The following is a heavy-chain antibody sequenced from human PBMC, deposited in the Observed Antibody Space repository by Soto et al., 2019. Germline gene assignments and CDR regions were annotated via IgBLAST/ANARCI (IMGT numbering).Heavy chain of an antibody. D-gene: IGHD2-21*01. V-gene: IGHV3-23*01. CDR1: GFTFSSYA. Sequence: EVQLLESGGGLVQPGGSLRLSCAASGFTFSSYAMSWVRQAPGKGLEWVSAISGSGGSTYYAGFVKGRFTISRDNSQNTWYLQMHCLRAEDTALYYWAKDRRHTVVDPYYYYGMYVWGLGTTVTVSS. CDR2: ISGSGGST. J-gene: IGHJ6*02. CDR3: AKDRRHTVVDPYYYYGMYV.